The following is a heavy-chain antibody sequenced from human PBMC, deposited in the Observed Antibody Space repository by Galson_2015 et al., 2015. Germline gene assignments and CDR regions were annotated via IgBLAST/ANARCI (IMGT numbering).Heavy chain of an antibody. CDR3: ARDFRGAGYCSSTSCNGIGLRYGMDV. CDR1: GGTFSSYA. J-gene: IGHJ6*02. V-gene: IGHV1-69*13. CDR2: IIPIFGTA. D-gene: IGHD2-2*03. Sequence: SVKVSCKASGGTFSSYAISWVRQAPGQGLEWMGGIIPIFGTANYAQKFQGRVTITADESTSTAYMELSSLRSEDTAVYYCARDFRGAGYCSSTSCNGIGLRYGMDVWGQGTTVTVSS.